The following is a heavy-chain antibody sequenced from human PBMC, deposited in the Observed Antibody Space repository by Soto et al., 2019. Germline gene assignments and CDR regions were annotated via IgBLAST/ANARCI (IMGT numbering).Heavy chain of an antibody. CDR2: ISSSSSYI. CDR3: ARTPEGYCSGGSCYGGGDYYYYYMDV. D-gene: IGHD2-15*01. Sequence: EVQLVESGGGLVKPGGSLRLSCAASGFTFSSYSMNWVRQAPGKGLEWVSSISSSSSYIYYADSVKGRFTISRDNAKNSLELQTNSLRAEDTAVDYCARTPEGYCSGGSCYGGGDYYYYYMDVWGKGTTVTVSS. CDR1: GFTFSSYS. J-gene: IGHJ6*03. V-gene: IGHV3-21*01.